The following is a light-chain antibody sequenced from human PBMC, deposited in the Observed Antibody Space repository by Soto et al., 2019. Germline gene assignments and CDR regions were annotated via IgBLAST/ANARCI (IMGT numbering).Light chain of an antibody. CDR3: LQDYNYPWT. CDR1: QNINRR. J-gene: IGKJ1*01. V-gene: IGKV1-5*01. Sequence: DIQMTQSPSTLSASVGDIATITCRASQNINRRLAWYQQKPGKAPNLLIYDASSLESGVPARFSGSGSGTDFTLTISSLQPEDFATYYCLQDYNYPWTFGQGTKVDIK. CDR2: DAS.